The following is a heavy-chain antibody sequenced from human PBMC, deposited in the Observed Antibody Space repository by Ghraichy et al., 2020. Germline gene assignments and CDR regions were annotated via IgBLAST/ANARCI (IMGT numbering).Heavy chain of an antibody. D-gene: IGHD3-22*01. CDR1: RLTFSSYA. CDR3: AKDEGSSGFYPIDH. V-gene: IGHV3-30*18. J-gene: IGHJ4*02. CDR2: VSFDGKIT. Sequence: GGSLRLSCTASRLTFSSYAMHWVRQAPGKGLEWVAIVSFDGKITYYADSVKGRFTISRDNFKRVLYLQMDSLRVEDTAVYYCAKDEGSSGFYPIDHWGQGTMVTVYS.